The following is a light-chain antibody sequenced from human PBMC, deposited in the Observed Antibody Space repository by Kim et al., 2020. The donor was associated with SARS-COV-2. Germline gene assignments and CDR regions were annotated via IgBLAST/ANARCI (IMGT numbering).Light chain of an antibody. J-gene: IGKJ2*01. CDR3: QQYNNWPPFT. V-gene: IGKV3-15*01. CDR1: QRVSSN. CDR2: GAS. Sequence: VSPGERATLSCRASQRVSSNLAWYQQKPGQAPRLLIYGASTRATGIPARFSGSGSGTEFTLTISGLQSEDFAVYYCQQYNNWPPFTFGQGTKLEI.